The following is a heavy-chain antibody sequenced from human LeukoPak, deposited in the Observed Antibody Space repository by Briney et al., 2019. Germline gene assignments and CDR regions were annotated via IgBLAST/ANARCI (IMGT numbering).Heavy chain of an antibody. J-gene: IGHJ4*02. CDR2: ISYDGSNK. V-gene: IGHV3-30*18. D-gene: IGHD4-17*01. Sequence: GGSLRLSCAASGFTFSSYGMHWVRQAPGKGLEWVAVISYDGSNKYYADSVKGRFTISRDNSKNTLYLQMNSLRAEDTAVYYCANDGGIYGFDYWGQGTLVTVSS. CDR3: ANDGGIYGFDY. CDR1: GFTFSSYG.